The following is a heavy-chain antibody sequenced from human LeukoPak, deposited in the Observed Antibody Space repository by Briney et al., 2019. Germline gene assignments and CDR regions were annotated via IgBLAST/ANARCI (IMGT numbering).Heavy chain of an antibody. CDR3: AKDIGPQVGIDWYFDL. CDR2: INGNSAAI. J-gene: IGHJ2*01. V-gene: IGHV3-9*03. CDR1: GFTFNAFA. Sequence: GGSLRLSCAASGFTFNAFAMHWVRQLPGKGLEWVSGINGNSAAIGYAASVKGRFTISRDNAKNSLYLQMNSLRSEDMGLYYCAKDIGPQVGIDWYFDLWGRGTLVTVSS. D-gene: IGHD2-21*01.